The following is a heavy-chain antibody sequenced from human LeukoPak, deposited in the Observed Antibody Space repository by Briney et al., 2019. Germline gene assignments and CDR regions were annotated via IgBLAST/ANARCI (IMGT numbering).Heavy chain of an antibody. V-gene: IGHV1-8*01. CDR3: ARGIGSTTVATLEYYFDY. CDR1: GYTFTSYD. Sequence: ASVKVSCKASGYTFTSYDINWVPQATGQGLEWRGWMNPNSGNTGYAQKFQGRVTMTRNTSISTAYMELSSLRSEDTAVYYCARGIGSTTVATLEYYFDYWGQGTLVTVSS. CDR2: MNPNSGNT. D-gene: IGHD4-17*01. J-gene: IGHJ4*02.